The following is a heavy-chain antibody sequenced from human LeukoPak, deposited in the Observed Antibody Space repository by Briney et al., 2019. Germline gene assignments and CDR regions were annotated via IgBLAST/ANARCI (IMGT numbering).Heavy chain of an antibody. V-gene: IGHV3-30*18. CDR3: AKGEKRVFFGDVIVRQKYNWFDP. D-gene: IGHD3-3*01. Sequence: GGSLRLSCAASGFTFNNYGMHWVRQAPGKGLWWVAVISYDGSKKYYADSVKGRFTISRDNSKNTVHMQMNSLRTKDTAVYYCAKGEKRVFFGDVIVRQKYNWFDPWGHETLLTVSS. CDR1: GFTFNNYG. CDR2: ISYDGSKK. J-gene: IGHJ5*02.